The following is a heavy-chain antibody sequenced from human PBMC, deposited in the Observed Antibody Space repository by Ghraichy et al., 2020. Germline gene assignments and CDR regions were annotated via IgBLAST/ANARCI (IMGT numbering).Heavy chain of an antibody. CDR2: IYYSGST. J-gene: IGHJ5*02. CDR1: GGSISSGGYY. D-gene: IGHD2-15*01. CDR3: ARGAVVAATHWFDP. Sequence: SETLSLTCTVSGGSISSGGYYWSWIRQHPGKGLEWIGYIYYSGSTYYNPSLKSRVTISVDTSKNQFSLKLSSVTAADTVVYYCARGAVVAATHWFDPWGQGTLVTVSS. V-gene: IGHV4-31*03.